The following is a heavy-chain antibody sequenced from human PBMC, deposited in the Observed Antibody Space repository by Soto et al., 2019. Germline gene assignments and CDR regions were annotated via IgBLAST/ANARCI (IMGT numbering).Heavy chain of an antibody. CDR2: IYYSGST. D-gene: IGHD3-16*02. CDR3: ARGVRLGELSFYYFDY. V-gene: IGHV4-59*01. J-gene: IGHJ4*02. CDR1: GGSISSYY. Sequence: SETLSLTCTVSGGSISSYYWSWIRQPPGKGLEWIGYIYYSGSTNYNPSLKSRVTISVDTSKNQFSLKLSSVTAADTAVYYCARGVRLGELSFYYFDYWGQGTLATVSS.